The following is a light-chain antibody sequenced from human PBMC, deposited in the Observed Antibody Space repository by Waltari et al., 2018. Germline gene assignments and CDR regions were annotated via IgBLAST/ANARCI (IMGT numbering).Light chain of an antibody. CDR2: QDN. CDR3: QAGDGSTLI. CDR1: KLGEKY. Sequence: SYEVTPPPSVSVSPGQAASITCSGAKLGEKYVSWSQQTPGHSPVFVLYQDNRRPSGIPERFSGSNSNAGNTATLTISGTQAMDEADCHCQAGDGSTLIFGGGTKLTVL. J-gene: IGLJ2*01. V-gene: IGLV3-1*01.